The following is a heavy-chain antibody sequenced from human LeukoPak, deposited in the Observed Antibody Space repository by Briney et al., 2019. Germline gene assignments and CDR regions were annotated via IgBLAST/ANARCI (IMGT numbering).Heavy chain of an antibody. Sequence: AGGSLRLSCAASGFTFSRYWMSWVRQAPGKGLEWVVNIMQDGSERYYVDSVKGRFTISRDNAKNSLYLQMNSLRAEDTAVYYCATDGSGSISYYHGMDVWGQGTTVTVSS. J-gene: IGHJ6*02. V-gene: IGHV3-7*05. CDR3: ATDGSGSISYYHGMDV. CDR2: IMQDGSER. CDR1: GFTFSRYW. D-gene: IGHD3-10*01.